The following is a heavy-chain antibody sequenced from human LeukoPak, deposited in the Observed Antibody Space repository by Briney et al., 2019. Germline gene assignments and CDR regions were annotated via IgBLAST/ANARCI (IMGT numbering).Heavy chain of an antibody. CDR1: GGSFSGYY. D-gene: IGHD3-9*01. V-gene: IGHV4-34*01. CDR3: ARHCLRYFDWLSHVGFFDY. CDR2: INHSGST. J-gene: IGHJ4*02. Sequence: SETLSLTCAVYGGSFSGYYWSWIRQPPGKGLEWIGEINHSGSTNYNPSLKSRVTISVDTSKNQFSLKLSSVTAADTAVYYCARHCLRYFDWLSHVGFFDYWGQGTLVTVSS.